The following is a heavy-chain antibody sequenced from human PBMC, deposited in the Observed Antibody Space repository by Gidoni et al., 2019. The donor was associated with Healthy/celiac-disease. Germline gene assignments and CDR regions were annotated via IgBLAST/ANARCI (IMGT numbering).Heavy chain of an antibody. CDR3: ARAPGDYYYYYYGMDV. CDR2: TYYRSKWYN. CDR1: GDSVSSNIAA. Sequence: VQLQQYGPGLVKPSQTLSLTCSISGDSVSSNIAAWNWIRQSPSRGLDWLGRTYYRSKWYNDYAVSVKSRITINPDTSKNQFSLQLNSVTPEDTAVYYCARAPGDYYYYYYGMDVWGQGTTVTVSS. D-gene: IGHD7-27*01. V-gene: IGHV6-1*01. J-gene: IGHJ6*02.